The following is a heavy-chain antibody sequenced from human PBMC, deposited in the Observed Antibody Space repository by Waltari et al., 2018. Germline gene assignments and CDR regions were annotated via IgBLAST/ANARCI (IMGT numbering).Heavy chain of an antibody. J-gene: IGHJ3*02. CDR3: ARAEGDCSSTSCSEDAFDI. D-gene: IGHD2-2*01. V-gene: IGHV4-31*02. Sequence: RSLEWIGYIYYSGSTYYNPSLKSRVTISVDTSKNQFSLKLSSVTAADTAVYYCARAEGDCSSTSCSEDAFDIWGQGTMVTVSS. CDR2: IYYSGST.